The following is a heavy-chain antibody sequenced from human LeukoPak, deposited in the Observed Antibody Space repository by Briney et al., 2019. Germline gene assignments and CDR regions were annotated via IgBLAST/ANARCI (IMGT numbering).Heavy chain of an antibody. CDR1: GFTFNTYS. V-gene: IGHV3-21*01. CDR3: ARDTSQSSGHDY. CDR2: ITRSSYI. Sequence: PGGSLRLSCAASGFTFNTYSMNWVRQAPGKGLEWVSSITRSSYIYYADSVKGRFTISRDNAKNSLYLQMNSLRAEDTAVYYCARDTSQSSGHDYWGQGTLVTVSS. D-gene: IGHD6-19*01. J-gene: IGHJ4*02.